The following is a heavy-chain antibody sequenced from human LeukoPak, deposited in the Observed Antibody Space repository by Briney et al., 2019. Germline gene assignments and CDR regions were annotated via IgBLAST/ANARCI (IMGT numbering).Heavy chain of an antibody. V-gene: IGHV4-39*01. D-gene: IGHD6-19*01. CDR2: IYYSGST. CDR1: GGSISSSSYY. J-gene: IGHJ1*01. Sequence: SETPSLTCTVSGGSISSSSYYWGWIRQPPGTGLEWIGSIYYSGSTYYNPSLKSRVTISVDTSKNQFSLKLSSVTAADTAVYYCARQSIAVAGIRYFQHWGQGTLVTVSS. CDR3: ARQSIAVAGIRYFQH.